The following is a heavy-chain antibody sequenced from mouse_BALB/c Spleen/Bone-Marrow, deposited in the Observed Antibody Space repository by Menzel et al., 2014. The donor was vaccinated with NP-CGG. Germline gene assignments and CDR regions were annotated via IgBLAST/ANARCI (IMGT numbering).Heavy chain of an antibody. CDR3: VRGNYGNYEDYFGF. Sequence: EVQVVESGGGLVQPGGSLKLSCAASGFTFSNYGMSWVRQTPDKRLELVATINGNGGSTYYPDSVKGRFTISRDTAKSTLYLQMSSLKSEETAMYYCVRGNYGNYEDYFGFWGQGTTLTVSS. CDR2: INGNGGST. CDR1: GFTFSNYG. D-gene: IGHD2-1*01. V-gene: IGHV5-6-3*01. J-gene: IGHJ2*01.